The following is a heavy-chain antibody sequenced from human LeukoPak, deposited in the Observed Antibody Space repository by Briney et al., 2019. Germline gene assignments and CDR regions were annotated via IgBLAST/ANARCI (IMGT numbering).Heavy chain of an antibody. J-gene: IGHJ4*02. CDR3: AKTANYDFWSGYWFDY. D-gene: IGHD3-3*01. V-gene: IGHV3-23*01. Sequence: GGSLRLSCAASGFTFSSYAMSWVRQAPGKGLEWVSAISGSGGGTYYADSVKGRFTISRDNSKNTLYLQMNSLRAEDTAVYYCAKTANYDFWSGYWFDYWGQGTLVTVSS. CDR1: GFTFSSYA. CDR2: ISGSGGGT.